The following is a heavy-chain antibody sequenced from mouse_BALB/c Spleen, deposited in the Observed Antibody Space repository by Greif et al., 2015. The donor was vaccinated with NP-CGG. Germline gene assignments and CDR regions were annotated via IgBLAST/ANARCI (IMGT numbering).Heavy chain of an antibody. CDR2: ISDGGSYT. Sequence: EVMLVESGGGLVKPGGSLKLSCAASGFTFSDYYMYWVRQTPEKRLEWVATISDGGSYTYYPDSVKGRFTISRDNAKNNLYLQMSSLKSEDTAMYYCARDGNYWYFDVWGTGTTDTVSS. D-gene: IGHD2-1*01. CDR3: ARDGNYWYFDV. V-gene: IGHV5-4*02. CDR1: GFTFSDYY. J-gene: IGHJ1*03.